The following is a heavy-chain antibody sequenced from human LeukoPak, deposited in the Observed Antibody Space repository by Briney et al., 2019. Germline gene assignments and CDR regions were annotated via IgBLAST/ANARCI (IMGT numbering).Heavy chain of an antibody. CDR2: IRYDGSNK. D-gene: IGHD3-22*01. Sequence: PGGSLRLSCAASGFTFSSYGMHWVRQAPGKGLEWVAFIRYDGSNKYYADSVKGRFTISRDNSKNTLYLQMNSLRAEDTAVYYCAKDRRNAEGGYYDYWGQGTLVTVSS. CDR3: AKDRRNAEGGYYDY. CDR1: GFTFSSYG. V-gene: IGHV3-30*02. J-gene: IGHJ4*02.